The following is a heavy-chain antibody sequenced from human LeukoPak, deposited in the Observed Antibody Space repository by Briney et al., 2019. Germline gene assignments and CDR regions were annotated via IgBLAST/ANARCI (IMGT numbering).Heavy chain of an antibody. CDR1: GGTFSSYA. CDR2: IIPILGIA. J-gene: IGHJ4*02. D-gene: IGHD3-10*01. V-gene: IGHV1-69*04. CDR3: ASATNGESVDY. Sequence: GASVKVSCKASGGTFSSYAISWVRQAPGQGLEWMGRIIPILGIANYAQKFQGRVTITADKSTSTAYMELSSLRSEDTAVYYCASATNGESVDYWGQGTLVTVSS.